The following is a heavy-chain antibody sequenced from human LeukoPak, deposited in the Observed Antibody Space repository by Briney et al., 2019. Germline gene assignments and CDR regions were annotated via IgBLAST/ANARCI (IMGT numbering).Heavy chain of an antibody. Sequence: SETLSLTCAVYGGSFSGYYWSWIRQPPGKGLEWIGEINHSGSTNYNPSLKGRVTISVDTSKNQFSLKLSSVTAADTAVYYCARATAIAAAGDYWGQGTLVTVSS. J-gene: IGHJ4*02. CDR3: ARATAIAAAGDY. D-gene: IGHD6-13*01. CDR2: INHSGST. V-gene: IGHV4-34*01. CDR1: GGSFSGYY.